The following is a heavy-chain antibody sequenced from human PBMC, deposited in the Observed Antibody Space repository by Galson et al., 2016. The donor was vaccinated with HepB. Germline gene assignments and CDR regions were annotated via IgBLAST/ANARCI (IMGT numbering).Heavy chain of an antibody. J-gene: IGHJ4*02. CDR3: ARDYSGQLWLLGGFDY. CDR1: GFTFSYHG. D-gene: IGHD5-18*01. Sequence: SLRLSCAASGFTFSYHGMHWVRQAPGKGLEWVAVISYDGSKTYYADFVKGRFTISRDTAKKTLYLQMNSLRVEDTAVYYCARDYSGQLWLLGGFDYWGQGTLVTVSS. V-gene: IGHV3-30*03. CDR2: ISYDGSKT.